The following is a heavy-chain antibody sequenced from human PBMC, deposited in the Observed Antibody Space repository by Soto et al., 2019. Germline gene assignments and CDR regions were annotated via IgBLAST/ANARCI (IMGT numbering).Heavy chain of an antibody. CDR3: ARGGSSLHYYYYGMDV. CDR1: GASFNDYY. V-gene: IGHV4-34*01. Sequence: ETLSLTCAVYGASFNDYYWSWIRQPPGRGLEWIGEINLSGSTNYNPSLKSRVTISLDTSKNQFSLNLSSVTAADTAVYYCARGGSSLHYYYYGMDVWGQGTTVTVSS. D-gene: IGHD6-13*01. J-gene: IGHJ6*02. CDR2: INLSGST.